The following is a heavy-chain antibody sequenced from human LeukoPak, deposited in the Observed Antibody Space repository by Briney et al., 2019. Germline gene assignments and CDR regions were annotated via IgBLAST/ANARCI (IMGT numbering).Heavy chain of an antibody. CDR2: IIPIFGTA. CDR3: ATSPTIFGVVILMGGGYFDY. J-gene: IGHJ4*02. V-gene: IGHV1-69*01. Sequence: ASVKVSCKASGGTFSSYAISWVRQAPGQGLEWMGGIIPIFGTANYAQKFQGRVTITADESTSTAYMELSSLRSEDTAVYYCATSPTIFGVVILMGGGYFDYWGQGTLVTVSS. D-gene: IGHD3-3*01. CDR1: GGTFSSYA.